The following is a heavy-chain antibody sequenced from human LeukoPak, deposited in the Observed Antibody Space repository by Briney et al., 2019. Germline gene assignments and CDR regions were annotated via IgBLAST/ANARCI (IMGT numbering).Heavy chain of an antibody. CDR3: ATDHRVYGDGPPTVD. J-gene: IGHJ4*02. CDR1: GYTLTELS. D-gene: IGHD5/OR15-5a*01. Sequence: ASVKVSCKVSGYTLTELSMHWVRQAPGKGLEWMGGFDPEDGETIYAQKFQGRVTMTEDTSTDTAYMELSCLRSEDTAVYYCATDHRVYGDGPPTVDWGQGTLVTVSS. V-gene: IGHV1-24*01. CDR2: FDPEDGET.